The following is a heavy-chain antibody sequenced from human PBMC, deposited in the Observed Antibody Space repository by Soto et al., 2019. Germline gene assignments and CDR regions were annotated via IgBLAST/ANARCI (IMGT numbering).Heavy chain of an antibody. CDR2: MNPNSRNT. CDR3: ARVSAPRAFDI. CDR1: GYTFTSYD. Sequence: ASVNVSCRASGYTFTSYDINWVRQAPGQGLELMGWMNPNSRNTGSAQKFQGSVTMTRNXXIXXPXMELSSLRSAATAVYYYARVSAPRAFDIWG. V-gene: IGHV1-8*01. J-gene: IGHJ3*02.